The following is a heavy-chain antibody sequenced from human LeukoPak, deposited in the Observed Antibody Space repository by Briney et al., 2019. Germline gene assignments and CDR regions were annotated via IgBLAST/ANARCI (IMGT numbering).Heavy chain of an antibody. CDR3: ARVDFVLMVYATYAFDI. V-gene: IGHV1-2*02. Sequence: ASVKVSCKASGYTFTSCAISWVRQAPGQGLEWMGWINPNSGGTNYAQKFQGRVTMTRDTSISTAYMELSRLRSDDTAVYYCARVDFVLMVYATYAFDIWGQGTMVTVSS. CDR2: INPNSGGT. J-gene: IGHJ3*02. CDR1: GYTFTSCA. D-gene: IGHD2-8*01.